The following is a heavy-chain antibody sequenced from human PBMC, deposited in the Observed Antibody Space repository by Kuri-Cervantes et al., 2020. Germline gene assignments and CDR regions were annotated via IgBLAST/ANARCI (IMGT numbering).Heavy chain of an antibody. D-gene: IGHD6-13*01. V-gene: IGHV1-2*02. CDR2: INPNSGGT. Sequence: ASVKVSCKASGYTFTAYSLHWVRQAPGQGLEWMGWINPNSGGTNYAQKFQGRVTMTRDTSISTAYMEVSRLRSDDTAVYYCARDSGWYSPDYWGQGTLVTVSS. CDR1: GYTFTAYS. CDR3: ARDSGWYSPDY. J-gene: IGHJ4*02.